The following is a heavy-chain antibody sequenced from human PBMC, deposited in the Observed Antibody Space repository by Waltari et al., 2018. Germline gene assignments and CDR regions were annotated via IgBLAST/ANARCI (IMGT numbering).Heavy chain of an antibody. CDR1: GFTFSDSS. CDR2: ISSADYS. Sequence: EVQLVESGGGLVNPGGSLRLDCAASGFTFSDSSMTWVRQAPGKGLEWVSSISSADYSLDADSMKGRFIISRDNAKNSLYLQMNGLRGEDTAVYYCARVIVYSDSPVCDFWGQGTLVIVSS. D-gene: IGHD2-21*01. CDR3: ARVIVYSDSPVCDF. J-gene: IGHJ4*01. V-gene: IGHV3-21*01.